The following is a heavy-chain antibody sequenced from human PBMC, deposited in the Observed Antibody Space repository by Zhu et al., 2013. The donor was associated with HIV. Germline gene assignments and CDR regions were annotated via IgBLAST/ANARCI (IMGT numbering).Heavy chain of an antibody. CDR2: ILPTFGIP. V-gene: IGHV1-69*17. J-gene: IGHJ4*02. CDR3: ARERGLEIRGDFDY. CDR1: GATFSTYA. D-gene: IGHD1-7*01. Sequence: QMRLVQSGAEVKQPGSSVKVSCKSSGATFSTYAISWVREAPGQGLEWMGGILPTFGIPNIAQRFQGRVTITADKSTSTVYMELSSLRSDDTALYYCARERGLEIRGDFDYWGQGTLVTVSS.